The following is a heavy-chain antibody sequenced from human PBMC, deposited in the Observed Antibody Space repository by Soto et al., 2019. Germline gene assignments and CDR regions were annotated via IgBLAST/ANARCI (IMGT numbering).Heavy chain of an antibody. J-gene: IGHJ4*02. CDR3: ARVIAIAAAGTVDS. D-gene: IGHD6-13*01. CDR2: IYYGEST. Sequence: GXVKPSXTLSLTCTVSGGSIXXXXXXXXWIRQPPGKGLEWIGYIYYGESTYSNPSLXXXXXXXXXXXXXXXXXXXXXXXXADTAVYYCARVIAIAAAGTVDSWGQGTLVTVSS. V-gene: IGHV4-30-4*01. CDR1: GGSIXXXXXX.